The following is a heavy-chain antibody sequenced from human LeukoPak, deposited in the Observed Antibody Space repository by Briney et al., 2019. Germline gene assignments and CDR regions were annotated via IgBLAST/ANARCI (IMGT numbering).Heavy chain of an antibody. D-gene: IGHD6-13*01. CDR2: IKQDGSEK. CDR1: GFTFSSDW. J-gene: IGHJ5*02. V-gene: IGHV3-7*01. CDR3: ARGDSSSWYRGSWWFDP. Sequence: GGSLRLSCAASGFTFSSDWMSWVRQAPGKGLEWVANIKQDGSEKYYVDSVKGRFTISRDNAKNSLYLQMNSLRAEDTAVYYCARGDSSSWYRGSWWFDPWGQGTLVTVSS.